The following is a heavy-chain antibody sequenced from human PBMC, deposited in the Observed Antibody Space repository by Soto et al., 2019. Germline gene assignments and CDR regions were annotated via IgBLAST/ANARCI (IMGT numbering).Heavy chain of an antibody. CDR2: IYSGGST. CDR1: GFTVSSNY. CDR3: ASLRTMVRGVINDAFDI. J-gene: IGHJ3*02. D-gene: IGHD3-10*01. Sequence: GGSLRLSCAASGFTVSSNYMSWVRQAPGKGLEWVSVIYSGGSTYYADSVKGRFTISRDNSKNTLYLQMNSLRAEDTAVYYCASLRTMVRGVINDAFDIWGQGTRVTVAS. V-gene: IGHV3-66*01.